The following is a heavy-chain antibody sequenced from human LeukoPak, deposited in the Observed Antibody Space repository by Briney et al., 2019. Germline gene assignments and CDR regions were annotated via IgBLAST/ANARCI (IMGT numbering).Heavy chain of an antibody. CDR1: GFTFSSHG. CDR3: ARGIPIVAGFDY. J-gene: IGHJ4*02. CDR2: IWYDGSNK. Sequence: GGSLRLSCAASGFTFSSHGMHWVRQAPGKGLEWVAVIWYDGSNKYYADSVRGRFTISRDNPKNTLYLQMHSLGAEDTAVYYCARGIPIVAGFDYWGQGTLVTVSS. V-gene: IGHV3-33*01. D-gene: IGHD6-19*01.